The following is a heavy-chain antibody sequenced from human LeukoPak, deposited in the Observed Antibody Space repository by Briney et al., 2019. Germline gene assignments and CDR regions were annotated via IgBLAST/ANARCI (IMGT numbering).Heavy chain of an antibody. CDR2: ISSGGGNT. CDR3: AKGGEYNWFDP. J-gene: IGHJ5*02. CDR1: GFTFSSYA. V-gene: IGHV3-23*01. Sequence: SGGSLRLSCAASGFTFSSYAMSWVRQAPGKGLEWVSSISSGGGNTYYADSVKGRFTISRENSMNTLYLQMNSLRAEDTAIYYCAKGGEYNWFDPWGQGTLVTVSS. D-gene: IGHD2-21*01.